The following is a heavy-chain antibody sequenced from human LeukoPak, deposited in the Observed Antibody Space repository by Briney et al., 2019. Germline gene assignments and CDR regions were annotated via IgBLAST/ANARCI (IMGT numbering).Heavy chain of an antibody. V-gene: IGHV4-39*07. CDR3: TLGSYSAPFDY. CDR1: GGSFSSYY. J-gene: IGHJ4*02. Sequence: SETLSLTCAVYGGSFSSYYWGWIRQPPGKGLEWIGSIYYSGSTYYNPSLKSRVTISVDTSKNQFSLKLSSVTAADTAVYYCTLGSYSAPFDYWGQGTLVTVSS. CDR2: IYYSGST. D-gene: IGHD3-10*01.